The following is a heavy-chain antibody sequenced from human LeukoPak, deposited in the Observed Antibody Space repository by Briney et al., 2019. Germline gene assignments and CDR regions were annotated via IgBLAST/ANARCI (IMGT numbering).Heavy chain of an antibody. V-gene: IGHV3-33*01. CDR1: GFTFSSYS. J-gene: IGHJ4*02. Sequence: GGSLRLSCAASGFTFSSYSMHWVRQAPGKGLEWVAVIWYDGSNKYYADSVKGRFTISRDNSKNTLYLQMNSLRAEDTAVYYCARGRRDYYGSGSYLSHFDYWGQGTLVTVSS. CDR2: IWYDGSNK. D-gene: IGHD3-10*01. CDR3: ARGRRDYYGSGSYLSHFDY.